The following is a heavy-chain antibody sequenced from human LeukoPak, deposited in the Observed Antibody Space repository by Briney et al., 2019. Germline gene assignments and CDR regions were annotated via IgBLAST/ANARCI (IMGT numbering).Heavy chain of an antibody. CDR1: GYTFTSYY. V-gene: IGHV1-46*01. CDR2: INPSGGST. Sequence: GASVKVSCKASGYTFTSYYMHWVRQAPGQGLEWMGIINPSGGSTSYAQKFQGRVTMTRDMSTSTVYMELSSLRSEDTAVYYCARVPTLGHYYYYMDVWGKGTTVTVSS. CDR3: ARVPTLGHYYYYMDV. D-gene: IGHD4-17*01. J-gene: IGHJ6*03.